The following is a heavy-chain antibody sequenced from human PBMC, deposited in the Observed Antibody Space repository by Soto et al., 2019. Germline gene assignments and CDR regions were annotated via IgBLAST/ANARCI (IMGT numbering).Heavy chain of an antibody. CDR1: GFTFSSYG. CDR2: ISYDGSNK. Sequence: GGSLRLSCAASGFTFSSYGMHWVRQAPGKGLEWVAVISYDGSNKYYADSVKGRFTISRDNSKNTLYLQMNSLRAEDTAVYYCAKDRSYWGYYYYYGMDVWGQGTTVTVSS. J-gene: IGHJ6*02. V-gene: IGHV3-30*18. CDR3: AKDRSYWGYYYYYGMDV. D-gene: IGHD1-26*01.